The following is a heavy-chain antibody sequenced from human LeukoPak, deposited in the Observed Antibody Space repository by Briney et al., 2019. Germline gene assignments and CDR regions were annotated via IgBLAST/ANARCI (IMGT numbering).Heavy chain of an antibody. CDR2: INHSGST. J-gene: IGHJ4*02. CDR1: GGSFSGYY. V-gene: IGHV4-34*01. Sequence: SETLSLTCAVYGGSFSGYYWSWIRQPPGKGLEWIGEINHSGSTNYNPSLKSRVTISVDTSKNQFSLKLSSVTAADTAVYYCARGPSYDSSGFTFDYWGQGTLVTVSS. CDR3: ARGPSYDSSGFTFDY. D-gene: IGHD3-22*01.